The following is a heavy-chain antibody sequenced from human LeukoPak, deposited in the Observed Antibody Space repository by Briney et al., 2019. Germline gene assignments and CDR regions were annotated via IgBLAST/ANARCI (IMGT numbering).Heavy chain of an antibody. CDR1: GFTFSSYG. CDR2: IWYDGSNK. CDR3: AKGDSIVGALYFGY. V-gene: IGHV3-33*06. J-gene: IGHJ4*02. Sequence: GGSLRLSCAASGFTFSSYGMHWVRQAPGKGLEWVAVIWYDGSNKYYADSVKGRFTISRDNSKNTLYLQMNSLRAEDTAVYYCAKGDSIVGALYFGYWGQGTLVTVSS. D-gene: IGHD1-26*01.